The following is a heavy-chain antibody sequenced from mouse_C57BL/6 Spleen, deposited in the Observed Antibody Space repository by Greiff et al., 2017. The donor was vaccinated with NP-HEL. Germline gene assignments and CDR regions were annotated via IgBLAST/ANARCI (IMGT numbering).Heavy chain of an antibody. CDR3: ARGEVTTDAMDY. CDR2: INPNNGGT. D-gene: IGHD2-2*01. V-gene: IGHV1-26*01. CDR1: GYTFTDYY. J-gene: IGHJ4*01. Sequence: VQLQQSGPELVKPGASVKISCKASGYTFTDYYMNWVKQSHGKSLEWIGDINPNNGGTSYNQKFKGKATLTVDKSSSTAYMELRSLTSEDSAVYYCARGEVTTDAMDYWGQGTSVTVSS.